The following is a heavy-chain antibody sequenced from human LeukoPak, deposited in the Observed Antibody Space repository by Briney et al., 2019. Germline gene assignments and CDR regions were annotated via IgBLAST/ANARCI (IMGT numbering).Heavy chain of an antibody. V-gene: IGHV1-8*01. Sequence: PGASVKVSSKASGYTFTSYDINWVRQATGQGLEWMGWMNPNSGNTGYAQKFQGRVTMTRNTSISTAYMELSSLRSEDTAVYYCARKGEVVPAARYYYYYYYMDVWGKGTTVTVSS. CDR2: MNPNSGNT. CDR1: GYTFTSYD. D-gene: IGHD2-2*01. J-gene: IGHJ6*03. CDR3: ARKGEVVPAARYYYYYYYMDV.